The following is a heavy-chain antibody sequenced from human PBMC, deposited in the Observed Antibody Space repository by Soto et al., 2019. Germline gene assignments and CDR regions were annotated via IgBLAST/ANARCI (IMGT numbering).Heavy chain of an antibody. CDR2: IYYSGSN. CDR1: GGSISSSSYY. D-gene: IGHD2-21*01. CDR3: ARQVGGDDIFDYDDGMDV. J-gene: IGHJ6*02. V-gene: IGHV4-39*01. Sequence: QLQLQESGPGLVKPSETLSLTCTVSGGSISSSSYYWGWIRQPPGKVLEWIGSIYYSGSNYYNPSLKSRVTISVDMSNTHFSLKLSSVTDTDTAVYYCARQVGGDDIFDYDDGMDVWGQGTTVTVSS.